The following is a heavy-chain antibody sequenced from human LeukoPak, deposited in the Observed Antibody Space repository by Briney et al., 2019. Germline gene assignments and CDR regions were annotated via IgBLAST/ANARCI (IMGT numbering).Heavy chain of an antibody. V-gene: IGHV3-7*01. CDR2: IKQDESAK. CDR3: ARDTDVSLDY. Sequence: PGGSLRLSCAASGFTFSNSWMAWVRQAPGQGLEWVANIKQDESAKHYSDSVKGRFTISRDNAKNSLFLQMNGLRAEDSALYYCARDTDVSLDYWGQGTLVTVSS. CDR1: GFTFSNSW. D-gene: IGHD5/OR15-5a*01. J-gene: IGHJ4*02.